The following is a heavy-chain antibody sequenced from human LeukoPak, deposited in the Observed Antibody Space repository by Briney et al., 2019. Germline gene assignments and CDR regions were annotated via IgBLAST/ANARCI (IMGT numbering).Heavy chain of an antibody. J-gene: IGHJ6*04. V-gene: IGHV4-4*02. CDR2: IYHSGST. CDR1: GGSISSSNW. CDR3: ARDYYGSGSYYGMDV. Sequence: PSETLSLTCAVSGGSISSSNWWSWVRQPPGKGLEWIGEIYHSGSTNYNPSLKSRVTISVDKSKNQFSLKLSSVTAADTAVYYCARDYYGSGSYYGMDVWGKGTTVTVSS. D-gene: IGHD3-10*01.